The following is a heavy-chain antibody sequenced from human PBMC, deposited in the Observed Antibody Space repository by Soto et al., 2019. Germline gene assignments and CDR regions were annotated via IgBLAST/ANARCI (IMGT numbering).Heavy chain of an antibody. Sequence: GGSLRLSCAASGFTFSDHYMDWVRQAPGKGLDWVGRTRNKANSHTTEYAASVKGRFTISRDDSKNSLYLQMNSLKVEDTAVYYCARATTVTDYWGQGALVTGSS. J-gene: IGHJ4*02. CDR1: GFTFSDHY. V-gene: IGHV3-72*01. D-gene: IGHD4-17*01. CDR3: ARATTVTDY. CDR2: TRNKANSHTT.